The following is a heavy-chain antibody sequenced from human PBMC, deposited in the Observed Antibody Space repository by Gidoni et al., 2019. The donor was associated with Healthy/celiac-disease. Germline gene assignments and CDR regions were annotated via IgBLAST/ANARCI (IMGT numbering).Heavy chain of an antibody. CDR2: ISYDGSNK. D-gene: IGHD3-22*01. J-gene: IGHJ4*02. CDR1: GFPFSSYA. CDR3: ARGPHYYDSSGYYDY. V-gene: IGHV3-30*01. Sequence: QVQLVESGGGVVQPGRSLRLSCAASGFPFSSYAMHWVRQAPGKGLEWVAVISYDGSNKYYADSVKGRFTISRDNSKNTLYLQMNSLRAEDTAVYYCARGPHYYDSSGYYDYWGQGTLVTVSS.